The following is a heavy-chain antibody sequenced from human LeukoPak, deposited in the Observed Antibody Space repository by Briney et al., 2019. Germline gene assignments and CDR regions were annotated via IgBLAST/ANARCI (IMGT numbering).Heavy chain of an antibody. V-gene: IGHV3-23*01. D-gene: IGHD3-16*01. Sequence: GGSLRLSCVGSGFTSIAYALTWARQAPGKGLEWVSGISGGGVTTYYADSVKGRFTISRDNSENTLYLQMNSLRVDDTAIYYCARNQQLGGHSYYYYGMDVWGQGTTVTVSS. J-gene: IGHJ6*02. CDR2: ISGGGVTT. CDR3: ARNQQLGGHSYYYYGMDV. CDR1: GFTSIAYA.